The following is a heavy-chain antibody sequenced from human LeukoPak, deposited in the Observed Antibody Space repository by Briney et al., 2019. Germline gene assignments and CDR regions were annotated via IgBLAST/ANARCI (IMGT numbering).Heavy chain of an antibody. CDR1: GFTFKKCA. Sequence: PGGSLRLSCSASGFTFKKCAMHWVRQAPGKGLEYVSAINSNGGRTYYADSVKGRFTISRDNSKNTLYLQMSSLRVDDTAVYYCVKDLYYDNSGYYSGAFDYWGQGTLVTVSS. CDR3: VKDLYYDNSGYYSGAFDY. V-gene: IGHV3-64D*09. D-gene: IGHD3-22*01. CDR2: INSNGGRT. J-gene: IGHJ4*02.